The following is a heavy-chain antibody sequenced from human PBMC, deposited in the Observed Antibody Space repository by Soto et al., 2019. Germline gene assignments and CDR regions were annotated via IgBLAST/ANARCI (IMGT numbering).Heavy chain of an antibody. V-gene: IGHV4-59*06. CDR3: AREPKDGYSVVYGMDV. J-gene: IGHJ6*02. CDR2: IYYSGST. CDR1: GGSISSYY. D-gene: IGHD5-12*01. Sequence: SETLSLTCTVSGGSISSYYWSWIRQPPGKGLEWIGYIYYSGSTYYNPSLKSRVTISVDTSKNQFSLKLSSVTAADTAVYYCAREPKDGYSVVYGMDVWGQGNTVTVTS.